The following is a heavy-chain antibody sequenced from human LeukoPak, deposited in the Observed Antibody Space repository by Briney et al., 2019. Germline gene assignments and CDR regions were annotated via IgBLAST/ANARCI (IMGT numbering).Heavy chain of an antibody. V-gene: IGHV4-59*08. D-gene: IGHD1-26*01. CDR1: GDSISGFY. CDR2: IYYSGST. CDR3: ARHQWVPAFDI. Sequence: SKTLSLTCTVSGDSISGFYWNWIRQPPGKGLEWIGYIYYSGSTNYNPSLKSRVTISVDTSKNQFSLKLSSVTAADTAVYYCARHQWVPAFDIWGQGTMVTVSS. J-gene: IGHJ3*02.